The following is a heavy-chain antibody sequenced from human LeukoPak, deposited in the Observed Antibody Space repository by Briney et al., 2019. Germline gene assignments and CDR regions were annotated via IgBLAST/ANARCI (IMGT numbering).Heavy chain of an antibody. CDR2: ISSSGSTI. V-gene: IGHV3-48*04. CDR1: GFTFSSYS. CDR3: ARRDSGSYYLDFDY. Sequence: GGSLRLSCAASGFTFSSYSMNWVRQAPGKGLEWVLYISSSGSTIYYADSVKGRFTISRDNAKNSLYLQMNSLRAEDTAVYYCARRDSGSYYLDFDYWGQGTLVTVSS. D-gene: IGHD1-26*01. J-gene: IGHJ4*02.